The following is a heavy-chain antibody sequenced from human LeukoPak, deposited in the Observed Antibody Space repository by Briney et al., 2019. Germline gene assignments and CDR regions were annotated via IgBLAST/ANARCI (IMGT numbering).Heavy chain of an antibody. Sequence: ASVKVSCKVSGYTLTELSMHWVRQAPGKGLEWMGGFDPEDGETIYAQKFQGRVTMTEGTSTDTAYMELSSLRSEDTAVYYCATVRSSSWPRRFWFDPWGQGTLVTVSS. J-gene: IGHJ5*02. V-gene: IGHV1-24*01. CDR3: ATVRSSSWPRRFWFDP. CDR1: GYTLTELS. CDR2: FDPEDGET. D-gene: IGHD6-13*01.